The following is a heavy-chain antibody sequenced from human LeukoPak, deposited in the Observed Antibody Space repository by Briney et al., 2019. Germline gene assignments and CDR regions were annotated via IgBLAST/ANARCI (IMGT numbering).Heavy chain of an antibody. V-gene: IGHV3-23*01. CDR1: GFIFRNFG. Sequence: PGGSVRLSCAASGFIFRNFGMSWIRQAPGKGLEWVSHISDVVAHTWYADSVKGRFIISRDNSNNRVFLQMNSLRPEDTALYYCAKDNYGGVYASWGQGTLVTVSS. CDR3: AKDNYGGVYAS. J-gene: IGHJ5*02. CDR2: ISDVVAHT. D-gene: IGHD3-16*01.